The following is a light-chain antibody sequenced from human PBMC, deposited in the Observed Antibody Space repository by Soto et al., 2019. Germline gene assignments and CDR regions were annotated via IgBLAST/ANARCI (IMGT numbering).Light chain of an antibody. CDR1: QSVSSSY. J-gene: IGKJ4*01. CDR3: QQYGSSRLT. CDR2: STS. Sequence: EIVLTQSPSTLSLSPGERATLSCRASQSVSSSYLAWYQQKPGQAPRLLIYSTSSRATGIPDRFSGSGSGTDFTLTISRLEPEDSAVYYCQQYGSSRLTFGGGTKVEIK. V-gene: IGKV3-20*01.